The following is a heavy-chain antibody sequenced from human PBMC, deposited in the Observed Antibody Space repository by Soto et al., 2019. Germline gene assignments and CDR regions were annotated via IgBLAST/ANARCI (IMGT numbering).Heavy chain of an antibody. CDR1: GFTFSSYA. V-gene: IGHV3-30-3*01. CDR3: ARDGRAAVGASAFGWFDP. D-gene: IGHD1-26*01. CDR2: ISYDGSNK. Sequence: QVQLVESGGGVVQPGRSLRLSCAASGFTFSSYAMHWVRQAPGKGLEWVAVISYDGSNKYYADSVKGRFTISRDNSKNTLYLQMNSLRAEDTAVYYCARDGRAAVGASAFGWFDPWGQGTLVTVSS. J-gene: IGHJ5*02.